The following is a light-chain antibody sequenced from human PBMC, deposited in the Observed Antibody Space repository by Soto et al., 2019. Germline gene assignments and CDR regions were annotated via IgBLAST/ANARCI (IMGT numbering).Light chain of an antibody. CDR2: DVS. CDR1: SSDVGGYNY. J-gene: IGLJ1*01. Sequence: QSVLTQPASVSGSPGQSITISCTGTSSDVGGYNYVSWYQQHPGKAPKFMIYDVSNRPSGVSNRFSGSKSGNTASLTVSGLQAEDEADYYCISYAGSNNLGVFGTGTKVTVL. V-gene: IGLV2-14*01. CDR3: ISYAGSNNLGV.